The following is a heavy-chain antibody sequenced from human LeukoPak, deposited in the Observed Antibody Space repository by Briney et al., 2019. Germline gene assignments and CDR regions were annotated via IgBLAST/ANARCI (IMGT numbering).Heavy chain of an antibody. CDR2: IYYSGTT. V-gene: IGHV4-59*01. Sequence: SETLSLTCTVSGGSISHYYWSWIRQPPGKGLEWIGYIYYSGTTNYNPSLKSRVTISVDTSKNQFSLKLNSVTAADAAVYYCAREDPQTKVPEGMDIWGQGTTVTVSS. J-gene: IGHJ6*02. CDR1: GGSISHYY. CDR3: AREDPQTKVPEGMDI. D-gene: IGHD4/OR15-4a*01.